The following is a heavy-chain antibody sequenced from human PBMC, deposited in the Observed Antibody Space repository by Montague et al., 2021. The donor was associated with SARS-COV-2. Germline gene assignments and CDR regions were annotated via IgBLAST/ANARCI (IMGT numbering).Heavy chain of an antibody. CDR3: ASEMIAVADTAPFDY. CDR1: GFTFSSYA. CDR2: ISYDGSNK. Sequence: SRILSFSASGFTFSSYAMHWVRQAPGKGLEWVAVISYDGSNKYYADSVKGRFTISRDNSKNTLYLQMNSLRAEDTAVYYCASEMIAVADTAPFDYWGQGILVTVSS. V-gene: IGHV3-30-3*01. D-gene: IGHD6-19*01. J-gene: IGHJ4*02.